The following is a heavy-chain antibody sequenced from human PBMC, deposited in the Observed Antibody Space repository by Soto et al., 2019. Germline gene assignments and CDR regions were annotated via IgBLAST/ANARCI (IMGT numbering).Heavy chain of an antibody. V-gene: IGHV3-48*03. Sequence: GGSLRLSCAPSGFTFSSYEMNWVRQAPGKGLEWVSYISVSGTMRFYADAVKGRFTISRDNTKEILYLQMNSLRAEDTALYYCATAGLTGTVWGQGTTVTVSS. J-gene: IGHJ6*02. CDR1: GFTFSSYE. D-gene: IGHD3-9*01. CDR3: ATAGLTGTV. CDR2: ISVSGTMR.